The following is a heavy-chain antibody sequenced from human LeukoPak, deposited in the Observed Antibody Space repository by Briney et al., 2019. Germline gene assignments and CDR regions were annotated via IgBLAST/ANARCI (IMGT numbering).Heavy chain of an antibody. Sequence: GASVKVSCKASGYTFTSYGISWVRQAPGQGLEWMGWISAYNGNTNYAQKLQGRVTMTTETSTSTAYMELRTLRSDDTAVYYRARDILTGYVDYWGQGTLVTVSS. V-gene: IGHV1-18*01. J-gene: IGHJ4*02. D-gene: IGHD3-9*01. CDR3: ARDILTGYVDY. CDR2: ISAYNGNT. CDR1: GYTFTSYG.